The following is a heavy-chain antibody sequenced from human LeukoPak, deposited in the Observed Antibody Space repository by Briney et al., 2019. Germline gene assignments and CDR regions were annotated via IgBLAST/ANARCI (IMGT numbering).Heavy chain of an antibody. V-gene: IGHV1-46*01. J-gene: IGHJ4*02. CDR1: GYTFTSYY. Sequence: ASVKVSCKASGYTFTSYYMHWVRQAPGQGLEWMGIINPSGGSTSYAQKFQGRVTMTRNTSISTAYMELSSLRSEDTAVYYCARGSTVLLWFGESAYYFDYWGQGTLVTVSS. CDR2: INPSGGST. D-gene: IGHD3-10*01. CDR3: ARGSTVLLWFGESAYYFDY.